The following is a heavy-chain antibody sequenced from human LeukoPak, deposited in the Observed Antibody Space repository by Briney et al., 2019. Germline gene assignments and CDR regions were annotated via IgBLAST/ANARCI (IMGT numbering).Heavy chain of an antibody. D-gene: IGHD3-3*01. V-gene: IGHV3-48*01. Sequence: GXSLRLSCAASGFTFSSYSMNWVRQAPGKGLEWVSYISSSSSTIYYADSVKGRFTISRDNAKNSLYLQMNSLRAEDTAVYYCARDNRGYDFWSGYYLFDYWGQGTLVTVSS. CDR2: ISSSSSTI. CDR1: GFTFSSYS. CDR3: ARDNRGYDFWSGYYLFDY. J-gene: IGHJ4*02.